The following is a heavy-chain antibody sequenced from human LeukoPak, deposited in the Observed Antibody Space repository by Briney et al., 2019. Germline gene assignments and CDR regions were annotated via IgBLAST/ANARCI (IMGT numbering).Heavy chain of an antibody. D-gene: IGHD4-17*01. CDR1: GGSFSGYY. Sequence: SSETLSLTCAVSGGSFSGYYWTWIRQPPGKGLEWIGEINHSGSANYNPSLKSRVTISLDTSKNQFSLKLSSVTAADTAVYYCARGQGTVTTHWGQGTLVTVSS. J-gene: IGHJ4*02. V-gene: IGHV4-34*01. CDR3: ARGQGTVTTH. CDR2: INHSGSA.